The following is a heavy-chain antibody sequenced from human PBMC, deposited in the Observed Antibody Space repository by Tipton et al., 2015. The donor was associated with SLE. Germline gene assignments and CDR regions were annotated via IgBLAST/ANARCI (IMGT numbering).Heavy chain of an antibody. J-gene: IGHJ3*02. CDR3: ARELVRGSRGAFDI. Sequence: LRLSCAASGFTFSSYGMHWIRQPPGKGLEWIGEINHSGSTNYNPSLKSRVTISVDTSKNQFSLKLSSVTAADTAAYYCARELVRGSRGAFDIWGQGTMVTVSS. CDR1: GFTFSSYG. CDR2: INHSGST. V-gene: IGHV4-34*01. D-gene: IGHD3-10*01.